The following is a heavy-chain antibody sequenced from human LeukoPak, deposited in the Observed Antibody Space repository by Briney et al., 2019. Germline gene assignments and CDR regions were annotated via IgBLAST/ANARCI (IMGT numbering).Heavy chain of an antibody. Sequence: GGSLRLSCAASGFIFSSYGMHWVRQAPGKGLEWVSFIRYDGSNKYYGDAVRGQFTISRDNSKNTLYLQMDSLRPEDTAVYYCAKGLGNYFDHWGQGTLVTVPS. CDR3: AKGLGNYFDH. D-gene: IGHD7-27*01. V-gene: IGHV3-30*02. CDR2: IRYDGSNK. CDR1: GFIFSSYG. J-gene: IGHJ4*02.